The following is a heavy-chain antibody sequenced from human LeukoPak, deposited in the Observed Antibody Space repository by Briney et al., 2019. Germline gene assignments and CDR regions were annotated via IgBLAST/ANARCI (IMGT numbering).Heavy chain of an antibody. D-gene: IGHD4-17*01. CDR1: GGSISSSSYY. V-gene: IGHV4-39*07. J-gene: IGHJ5*02. CDR3: ARGNYGDYDGWFDP. Sequence: SETLSLTCTVSGGSISSSSYYWGWIRQPPGKGLEWIGYIYYSGSTYYNPSLKSRVTISVDTSKNQFSLKLSSVTAADTAVYYCARGNYGDYDGWFDPWGQGTLVTVSS. CDR2: IYYSGST.